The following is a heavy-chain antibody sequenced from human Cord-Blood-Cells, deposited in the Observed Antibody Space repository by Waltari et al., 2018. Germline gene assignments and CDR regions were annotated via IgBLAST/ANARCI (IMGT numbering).Heavy chain of an antibody. J-gene: IGHJ4*02. CDR1: GFTFSSYG. CDR2: ISYDGSNK. V-gene: IGHV3-30*18. Sequence: QVQLVESGGGVVQPGRSLKLSFEASGFTFSSYGLHCVRQAPGKGLEWVAVISYDGSNKYYADSVKGRFTISRDNSKNTLYLQMNSLRAEDTAVYYCAKDPGGSYYFDYWGQGTLVTVSS. D-gene: IGHD1-26*01. CDR3: AKDPGGSYYFDY.